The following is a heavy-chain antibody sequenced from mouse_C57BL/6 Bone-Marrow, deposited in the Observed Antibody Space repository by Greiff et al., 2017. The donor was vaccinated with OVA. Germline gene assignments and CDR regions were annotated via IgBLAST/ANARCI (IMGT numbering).Heavy chain of an antibody. CDR2: IDPSDSET. J-gene: IGHJ2*01. CDR1: GYTFTSYW. CDR3: ARNYGSSYHYYDY. V-gene: IGHV1-52*01. Sequence: VQLQQPGAELVRPGSSVKLSCKASGYTFTSYWMHWVKQRPIQGLEWIGNIDPSDSETPYNQKFKDKATLTVDKSYSTAYMQLSSLTSEDSAVYYCARNYGSSYHYYDYWGQGTTLTVSS. D-gene: IGHD1-1*01.